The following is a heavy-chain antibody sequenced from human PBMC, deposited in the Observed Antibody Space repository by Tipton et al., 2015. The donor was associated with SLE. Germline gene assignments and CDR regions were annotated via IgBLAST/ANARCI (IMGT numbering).Heavy chain of an antibody. CDR3: ARETSSGAFDI. Sequence: GSLRLSCAASGLTFSNYAMNWVRQAPGKGLEWFSSISSSSSYIYYADSVKGRFTISRDNSKNTLYLQMNSLRAEDTAVYYCARETSSGAFDIWGRGTLVTVSS. D-gene: IGHD3-10*01. CDR2: ISSSSSYI. J-gene: IGHJ3*02. CDR1: GLTFSNYA. V-gene: IGHV3-21*01.